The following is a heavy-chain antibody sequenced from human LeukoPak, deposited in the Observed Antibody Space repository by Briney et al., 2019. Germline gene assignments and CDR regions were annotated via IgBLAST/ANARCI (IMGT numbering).Heavy chain of an antibody. Sequence: GESLRLSCAASGFTFNSYAMSWVRQAPWERLQWVSGISDSGGNTYYADSVRGRFTISRDNSKNTLYLQMNSLRAGDTAVYYCARGLDYYDSSGYYSSNHWYFDLWGRGTLVTVSS. CDR3: ARGLDYYDSSGYYSSNHWYFDL. J-gene: IGHJ2*01. CDR2: ISDSGGNT. V-gene: IGHV3-23*01. CDR1: GFTFNSYA. D-gene: IGHD3-22*01.